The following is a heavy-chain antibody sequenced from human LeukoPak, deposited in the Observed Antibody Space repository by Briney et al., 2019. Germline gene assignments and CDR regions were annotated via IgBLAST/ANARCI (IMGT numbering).Heavy chain of an antibody. V-gene: IGHV4-31*03. D-gene: IGHD2-21*02. CDR1: GGSISSGGYY. CDR2: IYYSGST. CDR3: AREGRGDYVFDY. J-gene: IGHJ4*02. Sequence: SETLSLTCTVSGGSISSGGYYWSWIRQHPGKGLEWIGYIYYSGSTYYSPSLKSRVTISVDTSKNQFSLKLSSVTAADTAVYYCAREGRGDYVFDYWGQGTLVTVSS.